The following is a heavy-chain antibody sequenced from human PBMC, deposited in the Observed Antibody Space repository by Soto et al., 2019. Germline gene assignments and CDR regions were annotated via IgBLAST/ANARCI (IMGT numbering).Heavy chain of an antibody. D-gene: IGHD2-15*01. CDR2: ITVTDGRR. V-gene: IGHV3-23*01. J-gene: IGHJ6*02. Sequence: EGQLLESGGGLVRPGGSLTLSCAGSGFTFSRYAMTCVRQAPGKGLEWVSSITVTDGRRKYADSVKGRFTISTDTHKNIVYLQMNSLRADDTALCYCATECMYVAVVGSPRYHYYGMDVWGQGTTVIVS. CDR3: ATECMYVAVVGSPRYHYYGMDV. CDR1: GFTFSRYA.